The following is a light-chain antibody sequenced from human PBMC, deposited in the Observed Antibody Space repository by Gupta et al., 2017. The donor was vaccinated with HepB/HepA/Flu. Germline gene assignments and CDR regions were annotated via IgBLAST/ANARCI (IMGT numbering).Light chain of an antibody. CDR3: QHDGSTTYT. CDR1: QRVSSSY. V-gene: IGKV3-20*01. Sequence: IVLTPSPGTLSLSPGDSVTLSSRASQRVSSSYLAWYHQKPGQAPRLLIDGASNRATGIPDRFSGSGSGTDFSLTISRLQAEDGAVYYCQHDGSTTYTFGQGTKLEIK. CDR2: GAS. J-gene: IGKJ2*01.